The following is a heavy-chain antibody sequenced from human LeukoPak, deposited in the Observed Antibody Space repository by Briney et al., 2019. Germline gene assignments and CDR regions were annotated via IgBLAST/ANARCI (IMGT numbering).Heavy chain of an antibody. Sequence: GGSLRLSCAASGFTFSSYSMNWGCQAPGKGLGWVSSVSSSSSYRYYADSSKGRFTISRDNAKNSLYLQMNSLRAEDTAVYYCAREGGSITMVRGVLDAFDIWGQGTVVTVSS. J-gene: IGHJ3*02. D-gene: IGHD3-10*01. CDR1: GFTFSSYS. CDR3: AREGGSITMVRGVLDAFDI. V-gene: IGHV3-21*01. CDR2: VSSSSSYR.